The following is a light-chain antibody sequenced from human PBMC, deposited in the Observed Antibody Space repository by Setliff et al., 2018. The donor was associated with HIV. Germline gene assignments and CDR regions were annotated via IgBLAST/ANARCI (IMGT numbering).Light chain of an antibody. V-gene: IGLV1-44*01. CDR2: ANS. CDR3: AAWDDRLNGPV. CDR1: SSNIGSNT. Sequence: QSVLTQPPSASGTPGQRVTFSCSGSSSNIGSNTVNWYQQLPGTAPKLLIYANSQRPSGVPDRFSGSKSATSASLAISGLQSEDEADYYCAAWDDRLNGPVFGGGTKVTVL. J-gene: IGLJ2*01.